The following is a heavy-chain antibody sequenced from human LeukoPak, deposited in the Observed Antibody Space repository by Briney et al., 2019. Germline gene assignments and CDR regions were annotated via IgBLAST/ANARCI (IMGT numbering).Heavy chain of an antibody. CDR1: GGTFSSYA. CDR2: INTNTGNP. D-gene: IGHD3-10*01. V-gene: IGHV7-4-1*02. Sequence: ASVKVSCKASGGTFSSYAISWVRQAPGQGLEWMGGINTNTGNPTYAQGFTGRFVFSLDTSVSTAYLQISSLKAEDTAVYYCARESYYYDSGRYFDPWGQGTLVTVSS. CDR3: ARESYYYDSGRYFDP. J-gene: IGHJ5*02.